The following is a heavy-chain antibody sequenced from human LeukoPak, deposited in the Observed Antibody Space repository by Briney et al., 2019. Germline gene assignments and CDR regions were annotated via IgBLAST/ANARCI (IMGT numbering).Heavy chain of an antibody. D-gene: IGHD1-7*01. CDR3: AQNWNCDL. CDR1: GFTFSSYA. CDR2: ISHSGETT. Sequence: GGSLRLSCAASGFTFSSYAMTWVRQAPGRGLEWVSAISHSGETTYYADSVKGRFTISRDNSKNTVYLQMNSLRDEDTAVYYCAQNWNCDLWGQGTLVTVSS. J-gene: IGHJ4*02. V-gene: IGHV3-23*01.